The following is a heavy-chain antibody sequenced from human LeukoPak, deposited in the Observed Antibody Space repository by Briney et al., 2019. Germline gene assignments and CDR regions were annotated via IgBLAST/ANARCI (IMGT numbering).Heavy chain of an antibody. J-gene: IGHJ4*02. CDR1: GFTFSSYW. V-gene: IGHV3-74*01. CDR3: ARAGTGYYDFWSGYYTSVYFDY. Sequence: RGSLRPSCAASGFTFSSYWMHWVRQAPGKVLVWVSRINSDGSSTSYADSVKGRFTISRDNAKNTLYLQMNSLRAEDTAVYYCARAGTGYYDFWSGYYTSVYFDYWGQGTLVTVSS. D-gene: IGHD3-3*01. CDR2: INSDGSST.